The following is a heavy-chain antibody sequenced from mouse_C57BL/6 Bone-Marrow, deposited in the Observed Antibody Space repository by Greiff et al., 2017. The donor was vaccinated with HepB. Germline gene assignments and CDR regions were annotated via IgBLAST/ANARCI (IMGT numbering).Heavy chain of an antibody. CDR2: IDPETGGT. CDR1: GYTFTDYE. Sequence: QVQLQQSGAELVRPGASVTLSCKASGYTFTDYEMHWVKQTPVHGLEWIGAIDPETGGTAYNQKFKGKAILTADKSSSTAYMELRSLTSEDSAVYYSTKEEVITTVVATEHWYFDVWGTGTTVTVSS. D-gene: IGHD1-1*01. J-gene: IGHJ1*03. V-gene: IGHV1-15*01. CDR3: TKEEVITTVVATEHWYFDV.